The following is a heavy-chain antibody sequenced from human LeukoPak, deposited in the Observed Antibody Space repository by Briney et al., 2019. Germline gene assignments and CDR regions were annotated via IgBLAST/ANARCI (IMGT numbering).Heavy chain of an antibody. CDR3: ARAVLMVYES. Sequence: SETLSLTCAVYGGSFSGYYWSWIRQPPGKGLEWIGEINHSGSTNYNPSLKSRVSISVDTSKNQFSLKLSSVTAADTAVYYCARAVLMVYESWGQGTLVTVSS. D-gene: IGHD2-8*01. J-gene: IGHJ5*02. V-gene: IGHV4-34*01. CDR2: INHSGST. CDR1: GGSFSGYY.